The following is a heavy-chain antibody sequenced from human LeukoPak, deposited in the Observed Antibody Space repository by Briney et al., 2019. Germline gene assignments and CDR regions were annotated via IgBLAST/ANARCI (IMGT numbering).Heavy chain of an antibody. V-gene: IGHV4-4*07. D-gene: IGHD3-3*01. J-gene: IGHJ5*02. CDR1: GGSISSDY. CDR3: ARGVRRGITIFGVVGGWFDP. Sequence: PSETRSLTCTVSGGSISSDYWSWIRQPAGKGLEWIGRIYTNESTNYNPSLKSRVTMSVDTSKNQLSLKMISVTDADTAVYCCARGVRRGITIFGVVGGWFDPWGQGTLVTVSS. CDR2: IYTNEST.